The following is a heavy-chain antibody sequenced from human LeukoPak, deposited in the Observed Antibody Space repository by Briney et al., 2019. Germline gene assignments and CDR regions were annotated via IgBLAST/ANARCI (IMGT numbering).Heavy chain of an antibody. J-gene: IGHJ4*02. Sequence: GGSLRLSCAASGFTFSSYAMNWVRQAPGKGLEWVSTISGSGNSTYYADSVKGRFTISRDNSKNTLYLQMNSLRVDDTAVYYCARDAVTGYSSGWYKPFPFDYWGQGSLVTVSS. CDR3: ARDAVTGYSSGWYKPFPFDY. V-gene: IGHV3-23*01. CDR1: GFTFSSYA. D-gene: IGHD6-19*01. CDR2: ISGSGNST.